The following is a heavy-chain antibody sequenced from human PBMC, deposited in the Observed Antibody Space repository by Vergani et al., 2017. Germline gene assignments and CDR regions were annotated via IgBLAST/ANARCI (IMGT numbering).Heavy chain of an antibody. D-gene: IGHD6-6*01. CDR1: GGSISSSSYY. Sequence: QVQLQQWGAGLLKPSETLSLTCTVSGGSISSSSYYWGWIRQPPGKGLEWIGSIYYSGSTYYNPSLKSRVTISVDTSKNQCSLKLSSVTAADPAVYYCARVSSSASYYYYGMDVWGQGTTVTVSS. CDR3: ARVSSSASYYYYGMDV. CDR2: IYYSGST. J-gene: IGHJ6*02. V-gene: IGHV4-39*01.